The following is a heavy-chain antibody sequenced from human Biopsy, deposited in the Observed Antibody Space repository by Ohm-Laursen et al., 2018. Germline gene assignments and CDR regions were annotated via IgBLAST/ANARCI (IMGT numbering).Heavy chain of an antibody. CDR1: GGTFSNYG. J-gene: IGHJ1*01. D-gene: IGHD3-9*01. CDR2: NIPILGTG. V-gene: IGHV1-69*06. Sequence: SVKVSCKAHGGTFSNYGVNWVRQAPGQGLEWLGGNIPILGTGNYAQKFQDRVTVAADTSTSTATMELRSLRSDDTAVYYCATKLTGYFHHWGQGTLVIVSS. CDR3: ATKLTGYFHH.